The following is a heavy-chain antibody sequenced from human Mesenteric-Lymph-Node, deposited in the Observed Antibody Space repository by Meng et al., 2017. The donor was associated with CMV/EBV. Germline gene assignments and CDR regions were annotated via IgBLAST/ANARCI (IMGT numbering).Heavy chain of an antibody. Sequence: QVHLQQWGAGLLKPPETLSLTCAVYGGCFSGYYWSWIRQPPGKGLEWIGEINHSGVPNYNPSLKSRVTISLDRSKNQFSLKLSSVTAEDTAVYYCARGSDIPVNNYWGQGTLVTVSS. CDR2: INHSGVP. V-gene: IGHV4-34*01. CDR3: ARGSDIPVNNY. CDR1: GGCFSGYY. J-gene: IGHJ4*02. D-gene: IGHD2-15*01.